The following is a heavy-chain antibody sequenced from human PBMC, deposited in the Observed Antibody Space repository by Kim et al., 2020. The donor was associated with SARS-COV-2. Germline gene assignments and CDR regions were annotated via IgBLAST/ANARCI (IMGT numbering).Heavy chain of an antibody. CDR2: MYHNGDA. CDR3: GRGQYYGSGSYYILT. Sequence: SETLSLTCTVSGVSISSYYWSWIRQSPGKGLEWIGYMYHNGDADYNPSLKSRVTISVDRSQNQFSLRLNSVIAADSAVYFCGRGQYYGSGSYYILTWGQGTRVTVSS. V-gene: IGHV4-59*13. D-gene: IGHD3-10*01. CDR1: GVSISSYY. J-gene: IGHJ5*02.